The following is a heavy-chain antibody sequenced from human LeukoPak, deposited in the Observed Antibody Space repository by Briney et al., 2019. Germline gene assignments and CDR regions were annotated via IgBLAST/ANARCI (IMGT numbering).Heavy chain of an antibody. J-gene: IGHJ4*02. V-gene: IGHV1-2*02. D-gene: IGHD7-27*01. CDR3: ARGKISGDDFDY. CDR1: GYTFTGYY. Sequence: GASVKVSCKASGYTFTGYYIHWVRQAPGQGPEWLGWINPNSGGTNYALKFQGRVTMTRDTSISAGYMELSGLISDDTAVYYCARGKISGDDFDYWGQGTLVTVSS. CDR2: INPNSGGT.